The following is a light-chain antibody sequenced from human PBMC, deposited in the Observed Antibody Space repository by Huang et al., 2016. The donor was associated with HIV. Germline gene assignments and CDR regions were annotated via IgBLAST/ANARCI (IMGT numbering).Light chain of an antibody. CDR1: QSISGY. CDR3: QQSYSSSWT. CDR2: AAS. J-gene: IGKJ1*01. V-gene: IGKV1-39*01. Sequence: DIQMTQSPSSLSASVGDRVTITCRASQSISGYLNWYQQKPGKAPKLLIYAASRLQSGVPSRFSGSGSGTEFTLTISSLQPEDFATYDCQQSYSSSWTFGQGTKVEIK.